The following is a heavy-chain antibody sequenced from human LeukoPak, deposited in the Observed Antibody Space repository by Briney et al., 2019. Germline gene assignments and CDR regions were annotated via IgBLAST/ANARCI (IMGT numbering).Heavy chain of an antibody. CDR1: GFTFSSYA. D-gene: IGHD3-3*01. CDR3: AKGTYNDFWSGYRH. CDR2: ISGSGGST. V-gene: IGHV3-23*01. Sequence: GGSLRLSCAASGFTFSSYAMSWVRQAPGKGLEWVSAISGSGGSTYHADSVKGRFTISRDNSKNTLYLQMNSLRAEDTAVYYCAKGTYNDFWSGYRHWGQGTLVTVSS. J-gene: IGHJ1*01.